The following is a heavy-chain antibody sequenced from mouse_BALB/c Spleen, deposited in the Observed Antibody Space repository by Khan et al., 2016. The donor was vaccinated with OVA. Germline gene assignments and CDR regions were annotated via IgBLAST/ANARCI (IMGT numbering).Heavy chain of an antibody. CDR3: AISYGSWAMDY. CDR1: GDSITSGF. V-gene: IGHV3-8*02. Sequence: EVQLQESGPSLVKPSQTLSLTCSVTGDSITSGFWNWIRKFPGNKFEYLGYITYSGNTYYNPYLKRRISTTRDTSTCQYYLQLNSVTTEDTATYDSAISYGSWAMDYWGQGTSVTVSS. D-gene: IGHD1-1*01. J-gene: IGHJ4*01. CDR2: ITYSGNT.